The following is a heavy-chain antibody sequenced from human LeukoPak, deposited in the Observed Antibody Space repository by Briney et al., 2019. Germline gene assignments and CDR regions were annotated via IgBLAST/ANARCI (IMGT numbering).Heavy chain of an antibody. CDR1: GFTFSGSA. CDR2: IRSKANSYAT. V-gene: IGHV3-73*01. J-gene: IGHJ4*02. CDR3: TRMSSSWYGFDY. D-gene: IGHD6-13*01. Sequence: GGSLRLSCAASGFTFSGSAMHWVRQASGKGLEWVGRIRSKANSYATAYAASVKGRFTISRDDSKNTAYLQMNSLETEDTAVHYCTRMSSSWYGFDYWGQGTLVTVSS.